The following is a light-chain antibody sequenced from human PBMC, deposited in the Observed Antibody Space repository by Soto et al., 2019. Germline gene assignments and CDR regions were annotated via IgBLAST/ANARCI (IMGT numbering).Light chain of an antibody. CDR1: TSNVGSNL. J-gene: IGLJ2*01. CDR3: AVWDDSLSGVV. CDR2: NDY. Sequence: QSALAQPPSASGTPGQRVTISCSGSTSNVGSNLASWYQQLPGSAPKLLIYNDYERPSGVPDRFSGSKSGTSASLGISGLQSEDEADYFCAVWDDSLSGVVFGGGTKLTVL. V-gene: IGLV1-47*02.